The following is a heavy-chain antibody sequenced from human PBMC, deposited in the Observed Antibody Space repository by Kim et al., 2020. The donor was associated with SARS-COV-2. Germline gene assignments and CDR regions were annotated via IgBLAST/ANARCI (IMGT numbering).Heavy chain of an antibody. J-gene: IGHJ4*02. Sequence: RYSPSFQGQVTISADKSISTAYLQWSRLKASDTAMYYCATYQLLPWAFDYWGQGTLVTVSS. D-gene: IGHD2-2*01. V-gene: IGHV5-51*01. CDR3: ATYQLLPWAFDY.